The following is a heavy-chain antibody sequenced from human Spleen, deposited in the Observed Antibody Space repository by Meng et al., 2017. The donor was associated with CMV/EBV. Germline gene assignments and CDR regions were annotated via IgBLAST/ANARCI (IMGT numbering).Heavy chain of an antibody. D-gene: IGHD6-19*01. Sequence: PSQTLSLPCTVSCGSISSGDYYWSWSRQPPGKGLEWIGYIYYSGSTYYNPSLKSRVTISVDTSKNQFSLKLSSVTAADTAVYYCARASSGWYTTNFDYWGQGTLVTVSS. CDR3: ARASSGWYTTNFDY. CDR1: CGSISSGDYY. CDR2: IYYSGST. V-gene: IGHV4-30-4*08. J-gene: IGHJ4*02.